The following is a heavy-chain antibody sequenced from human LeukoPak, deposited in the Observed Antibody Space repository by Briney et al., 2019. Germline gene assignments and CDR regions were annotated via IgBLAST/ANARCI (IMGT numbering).Heavy chain of an antibody. J-gene: IGHJ4*02. Sequence: ASVKVSCKASGCTFTGYYMHWVRQAPGQGLEWMGRINPNSGGTNYAQKFQGRLTMTRDTSISTAYLELSRLRSDDTAVYYCARDLRYYGSGSYRYWGQGTLVTVSS. CDR2: INPNSGGT. CDR3: ARDLRYYGSGSYRY. V-gene: IGHV1-2*06. D-gene: IGHD3-10*01. CDR1: GCTFTGYY.